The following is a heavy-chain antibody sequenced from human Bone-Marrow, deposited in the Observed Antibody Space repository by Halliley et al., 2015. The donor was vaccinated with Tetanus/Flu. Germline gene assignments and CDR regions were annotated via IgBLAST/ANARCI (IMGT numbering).Heavy chain of an antibody. CDR3: ARSVAGKAVRDAFDI. CDR2: IPYDGSHK. J-gene: IGHJ3*02. D-gene: IGHD6-19*01. CDR1: GFTFSDYA. Sequence: SLRLSCAASGFTFSDYAMHWVRQAPGKGLEWVAVIPYDGSHKYYADSVKGRLTVSRDNSENTLYVQVNSLRPEDTAMYYCARSVAGKAVRDAFDIWGRGTVVIVSS. V-gene: IGHV3-30*04.